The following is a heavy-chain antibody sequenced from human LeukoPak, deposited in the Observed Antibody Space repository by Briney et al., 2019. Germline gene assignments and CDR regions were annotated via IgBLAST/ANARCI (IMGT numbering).Heavy chain of an antibody. J-gene: IGHJ4*02. CDR2: FHYSGST. D-gene: IGHD4-17*01. CDR3: ARGSHYGDYGY. Sequence: SETLSLTCTVSGGSISSGSYYWGWIRQPPGKGLEWIGSFHYSGSTYYNPSLKSRVTISVDTSKNQFSLKLTSVTAADTAVYYCARGSHYGDYGYWGQGTLVTVSS. CDR1: GGSISSGSYY. V-gene: IGHV4-39*07.